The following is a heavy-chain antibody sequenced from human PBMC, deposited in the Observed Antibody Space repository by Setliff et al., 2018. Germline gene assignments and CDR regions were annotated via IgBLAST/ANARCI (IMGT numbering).Heavy chain of an antibody. CDR3: ARGRHPPWSGYPYYYMDV. CDR1: GGTFSSYA. CDR2: IIPIFGTA. Sequence: SVKVSCKASGGTFSSYAISWVRQAPGQGLEWMGRIIPIFGTANYAQKFQGRVTITADKSTSIAYMELSSLRSEDTAVYYCARGRHPPWSGYPYYYMDVWGKGTTVTVSS. J-gene: IGHJ6*03. D-gene: IGHD3-3*01. V-gene: IGHV1-69*06.